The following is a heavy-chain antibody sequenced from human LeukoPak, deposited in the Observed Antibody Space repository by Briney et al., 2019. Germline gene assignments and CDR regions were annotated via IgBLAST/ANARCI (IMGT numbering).Heavy chain of an antibody. Sequence: PRGPLRLSCAASGVPLSNYAMTWGRHAPRKGLERVSGISDSGDRTYYADSVKGRFTISRDNSKNMLYLQMNSLRVEVTALYYCAKGLGTSGYHDYWGQGTLVTVSS. CDR1: GVPLSNYA. CDR2: ISDSGDRT. J-gene: IGHJ4*02. D-gene: IGHD3-22*01. V-gene: IGHV3-23*01. CDR3: AKGLGTSGYHDY.